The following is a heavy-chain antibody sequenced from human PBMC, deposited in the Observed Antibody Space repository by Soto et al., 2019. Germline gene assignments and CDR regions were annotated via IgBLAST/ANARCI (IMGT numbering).Heavy chain of an antibody. CDR2: IKSKTDGGTT. J-gene: IGHJ3*02. D-gene: IGHD1-26*01. V-gene: IGHV3-15*07. CDR1: VFTSRKAG. Sequence: GGSLRLPCAASVFTSRKAGMNWVRQVPGKGLEWVGRIKSKTDGGTTDYAAPVKGRFTISRDDSKNTLYLQMNSLKTEDTAVYYCTATSSGSYPSDAFDIWGQATMVTVS. CDR3: TATSSGSYPSDAFDI.